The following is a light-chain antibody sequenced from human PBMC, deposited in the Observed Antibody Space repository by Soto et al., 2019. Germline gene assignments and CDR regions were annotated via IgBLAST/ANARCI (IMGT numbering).Light chain of an antibody. CDR1: QSISGY. J-gene: IGKJ2*01. Sequence: EIVMTQSPATLSVSPGERATLSCRASQSISGYLAWYQLKPGQAPRLLIYGASTRATGVPARFSGSGSGTDFTLTISSLQSEDFAVYYCQQYNNWPRTFGQGTKLEIK. CDR2: GAS. V-gene: IGKV3-15*01. CDR3: QQYNNWPRT.